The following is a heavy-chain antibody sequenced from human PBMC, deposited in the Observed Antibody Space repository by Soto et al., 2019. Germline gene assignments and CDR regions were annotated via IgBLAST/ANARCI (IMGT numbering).Heavy chain of an antibody. CDR2: IYYSGST. V-gene: IGHV4-59*01. CDR3: ARARGSYYNFDY. CDR1: GGSISSYY. Sequence: KPSEALSLTCTVSGGSISSYYWSWIRQPPGKGLEWIGYIYYSGSTNYNPSHKGRVTISVDTSKNQFSLKLSSVTAADTAVYYCARARGSYYNFDYWGQGTLVTVSS. J-gene: IGHJ4*02. D-gene: IGHD3-10*01.